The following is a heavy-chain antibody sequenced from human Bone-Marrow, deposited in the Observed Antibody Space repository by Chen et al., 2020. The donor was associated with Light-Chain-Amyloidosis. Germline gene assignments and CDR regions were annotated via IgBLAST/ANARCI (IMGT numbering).Heavy chain of an antibody. CDR2: VRNKPNSYTT. Sequence: EVQLAESGGGLVQPGGSLRLSCAATGFTVSDHFMDWVRQAPGKGLEWVGRVRNKPNSYTTEYAASVRGRFSISRDDSKNSLDLQMNSLKTEDTAVYYRAQGNYDSGGYYPLAYWGQGTLVTVSS. D-gene: IGHD3-22*01. V-gene: IGHV3-72*01. CDR3: AQGNYDSGGYYPLAY. CDR1: GFTVSDHF. J-gene: IGHJ4*02.